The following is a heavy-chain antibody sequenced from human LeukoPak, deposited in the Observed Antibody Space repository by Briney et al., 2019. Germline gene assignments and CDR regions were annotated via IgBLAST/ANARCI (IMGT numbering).Heavy chain of an antibody. CDR3: ARSHQWLVRQSWFDP. CDR2: IYHSGST. CDR1: GGSISSGGYS. Sequence: SETLSLTCAVSGGSISSGGYSWSWIRQPPGKGLEWIGYIYHSGSTYYNPSLKSRVTISVDRSKNQFSLKLSSVTAADTAVYYCARSHQWLVRQSWFDPWGQGTLVTVSS. J-gene: IGHJ5*02. V-gene: IGHV4-30-2*01. D-gene: IGHD6-19*01.